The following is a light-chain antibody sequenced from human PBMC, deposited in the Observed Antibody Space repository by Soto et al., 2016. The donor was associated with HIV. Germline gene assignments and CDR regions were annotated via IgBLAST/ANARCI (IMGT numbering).Light chain of an antibody. J-gene: IGLJ2*01. CDR3: QVWDEASDSAV. Sequence: YVLTQPPSVSVAPGKTATITCGGDNIGRKSVNWYQQKPGQAPVLVVYDDTDRPSGISGRFAGSNSGSAATLTITKVEFGDEADYYCQVWDEASDSAVFAGGTKVTVL. V-gene: IGLV3-21*03. CDR1: NIGRKS. CDR2: DDT.